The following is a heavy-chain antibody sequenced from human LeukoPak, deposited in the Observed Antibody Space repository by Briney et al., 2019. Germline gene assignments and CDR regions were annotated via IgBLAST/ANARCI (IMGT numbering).Heavy chain of an antibody. CDR1: GGSISSYY. CDR3: ARELRYCSGGSCYSHAFDI. D-gene: IGHD2-15*01. V-gene: IGHV4-59*01. Sequence: SETLSLTCTVSGGSISSYYWSWIRQPPGKGLEWIGYIYYSGSTNYNPSLKSRVTISVDTSKNQFSLKLSSVTAAETAVYYCARELRYCSGGSCYSHAFDIWGQGTMVTVSS. J-gene: IGHJ3*02. CDR2: IYYSGST.